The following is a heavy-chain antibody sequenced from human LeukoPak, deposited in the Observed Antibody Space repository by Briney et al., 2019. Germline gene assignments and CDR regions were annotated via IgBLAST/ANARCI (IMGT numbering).Heavy chain of an antibody. V-gene: IGHV1-2*02. CDR3: AREVTMVRGVISEALFDP. CDR2: INPNSGGT. J-gene: IGHJ5*02. D-gene: IGHD3-10*01. Sequence: ASVKVSCKASGYTFTGYYMHWVRQAPGQGLEWMGWINPNSGGTNYAQKFQGRVTMTRDTSISTAYMGLSRLRSDDTAVYYCAREVTMVRGVISEALFDPWGQGTLVTVSS. CDR1: GYTFTGYY.